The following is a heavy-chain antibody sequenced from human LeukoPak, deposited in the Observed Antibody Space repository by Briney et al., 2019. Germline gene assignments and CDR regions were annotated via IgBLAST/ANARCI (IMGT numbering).Heavy chain of an antibody. CDR1: GDSVTAYY. D-gene: IGHD4-11*01. CDR2: IYYSGSA. CDR3: ARDGSNWSNDYYHGVDV. V-gene: IGHV4-59*02. Sequence: SETLSLTCTVSGDSVTAYYWSWIRQPPGKGLEWLGYIYYSGSATYNPSLKSRVTISVDTSKNQSSLKLSSVTAADTAVYYCARDGSNWSNDYYHGVDVWGQGTTVTVSS. J-gene: IGHJ6*02.